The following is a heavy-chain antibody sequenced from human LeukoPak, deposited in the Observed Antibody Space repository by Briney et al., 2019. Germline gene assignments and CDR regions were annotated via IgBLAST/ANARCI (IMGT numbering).Heavy chain of an antibody. CDR2: VGPDGREK. J-gene: IGHJ4*02. CDR1: GFTLSPDW. Sequence: GGSLRLSCAAAGFTLSPDWMTWVRQAPGKWLEWVANVGPDGREKNYVDSVKGRFIISRDNAKSSLYLQMDSLRAEDTAVYYCARDWPYHHFRLGSWGQGTLVSVSS. CDR3: ARDWPYHHFRLGS. D-gene: IGHD2-2*01. V-gene: IGHV3-7*01.